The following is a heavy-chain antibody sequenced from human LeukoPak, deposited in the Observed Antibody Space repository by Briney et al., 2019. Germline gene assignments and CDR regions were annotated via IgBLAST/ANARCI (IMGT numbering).Heavy chain of an antibody. CDR3: ATSAGSSSSWEFDY. CDR2: IYFGDSHT. Sequence: GESLKISCKGSGNRFTSYWIGWVRQMPGKGLEWMGIIYFGDSHTRYSPSFQGQVTISADKSISTAYLQWSSLKASYTAIYYCATSAGSSSSWEFDYWGQGTLVTVSS. V-gene: IGHV5-51*01. CDR1: GNRFTSYW. J-gene: IGHJ4*02. D-gene: IGHD6-13*01.